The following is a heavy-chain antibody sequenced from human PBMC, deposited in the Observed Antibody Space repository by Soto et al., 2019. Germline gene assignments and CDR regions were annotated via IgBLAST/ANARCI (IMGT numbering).Heavy chain of an antibody. CDR2: IIPIFGTA. Sequence: SVKVSFKASGGTFSSYAISWVRQAPGQGLEWMGGIIPIFGTANYAQKFQGRVTITADESTSTAYMELSSLRSEDTAVYSCARRNYYDSSALDYSGQGTLVTVSS. J-gene: IGHJ4*02. CDR3: ARRNYYDSSALDY. CDR1: GGTFSSYA. D-gene: IGHD3-22*01. V-gene: IGHV1-69*13.